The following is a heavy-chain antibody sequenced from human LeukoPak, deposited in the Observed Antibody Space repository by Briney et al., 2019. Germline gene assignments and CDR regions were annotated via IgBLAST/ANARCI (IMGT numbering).Heavy chain of an antibody. CDR3: AREWGGIAAAGYSP. D-gene: IGHD6-13*01. J-gene: IGHJ4*02. Sequence: SETLSLTCTVSGYSISSGYYWGWIRQPPGKGLEWIGSIYHSGGTYYNPSLKSRVTISVDTSKNQFSLKLSSVTAADTAVYYCAREWGGIAAAGYSPWGQGTLVTVSS. CDR2: IYHSGGT. CDR1: GYSISSGYY. V-gene: IGHV4-38-2*02.